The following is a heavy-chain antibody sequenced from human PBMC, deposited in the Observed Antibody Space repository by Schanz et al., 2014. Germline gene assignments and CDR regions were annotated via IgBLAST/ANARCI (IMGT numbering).Heavy chain of an antibody. J-gene: IGHJ4*02. CDR2: IKKDGSEK. CDR1: GFSFVDAW. V-gene: IGHV3-7*01. D-gene: IGHD6-13*01. CDR3: ARGYSNIWSPMAY. Sequence: EVQVVESGGGLVQPGGSLRLSCAASGFSFVDAWMSWVRQAPGRGLEWVATIKKDGSEKYNVHAVKGRFTITRDIAKNSLSLQMNSLRAEDTAVYYCARGYSNIWSPMAYWGQGTLVAVSS.